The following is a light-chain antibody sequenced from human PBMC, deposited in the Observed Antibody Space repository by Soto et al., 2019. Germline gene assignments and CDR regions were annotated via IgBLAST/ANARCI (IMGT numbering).Light chain of an antibody. V-gene: IGKV2-28*01. Sequence: DIVMTQSPLSLPVTPGEPASISCRSSQSLLHSNGYXYLDWYLQKPGQSPQLLIYLGSNRASGVPDRXSGXXSXXXFTLKISRVEAEDVGVYYCMQALQTPQVTFGGGTKVEIK. CDR3: MQALQTPQVT. CDR2: LGS. J-gene: IGKJ4*01. CDR1: QSLLHSNGYXY.